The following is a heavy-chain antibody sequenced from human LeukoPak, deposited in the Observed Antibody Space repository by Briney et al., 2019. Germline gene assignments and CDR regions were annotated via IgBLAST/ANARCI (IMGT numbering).Heavy chain of an antibody. V-gene: IGHV3-23*01. D-gene: IGHD3-22*01. CDR3: AQGRGDTMILV. Sequence: GGSLRLSCEVSGFIFSSYAMSWGRQAPGKGLEWVSTISGSGGSTYYADSVKGRFTISRDNSRNTLYLQMNSLRADDTAVYYCAQGRGDTMILVWGQGTLVTVSS. CDR2: ISGSGGST. CDR1: GFIFSSYA. J-gene: IGHJ4*02.